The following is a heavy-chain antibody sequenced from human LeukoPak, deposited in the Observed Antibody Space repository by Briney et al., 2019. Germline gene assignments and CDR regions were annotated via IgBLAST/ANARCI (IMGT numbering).Heavy chain of an antibody. J-gene: IGHJ4*02. CDR1: GGSFSGYY. CDR2: INHSGST. D-gene: IGHD3-10*01. Sequence: PSGTLSLTCAVYGGSFSGYYWNWIRQPPGKGLEWIGEINHSGSTNYNPSLKSRVTISVDTSKNQFSLKLSSVTAADTAVYYCARGLGSGRDYWGQGTLVTVSS. V-gene: IGHV4-34*01. CDR3: ARGLGSGRDY.